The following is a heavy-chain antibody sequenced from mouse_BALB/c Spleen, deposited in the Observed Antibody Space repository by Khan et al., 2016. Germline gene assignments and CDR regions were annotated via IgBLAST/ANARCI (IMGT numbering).Heavy chain of an antibody. Sequence: QVQLQQSGPELVRPGVSVKISCKGSGYTFTDYAMHWVKQSHGKSLEWIGVISTYSGNTHYNQKFKGKATMTVDKSSSTAYMELARMTSEDSAIYYCARWGLRWYFDVWGAGTTVTVSS. V-gene: IGHV1S137*01. CDR1: GYTFTDYA. CDR2: ISTYSGNT. J-gene: IGHJ1*01. D-gene: IGHD2-2*01. CDR3: ARWGLRWYFDV.